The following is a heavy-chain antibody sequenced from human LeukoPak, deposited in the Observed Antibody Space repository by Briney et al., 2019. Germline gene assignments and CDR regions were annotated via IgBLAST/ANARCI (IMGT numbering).Heavy chain of an antibody. Sequence: GGSLRLSFAASGFTFSSYEMNWVRQAPGKGLEWVSYISSSGSTIYYADSVKGRFTISRDNAKNSLYLQMNSLRAEDTAVYYCARGVNEYYDLDYWGQGTLVTVSS. CDR1: GFTFSSYE. CDR3: ARGVNEYYDLDY. D-gene: IGHD3-3*01. CDR2: ISSSGSTI. J-gene: IGHJ4*02. V-gene: IGHV3-48*03.